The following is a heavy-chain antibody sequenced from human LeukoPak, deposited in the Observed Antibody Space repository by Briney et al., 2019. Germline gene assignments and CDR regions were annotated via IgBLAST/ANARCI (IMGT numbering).Heavy chain of an antibody. V-gene: IGHV6-1*01. J-gene: IGHJ6*02. CDR1: GDSVSTNSAA. CDR2: TYYRSEWYN. CDR3: ARVGGDYYYGMDV. Sequence: SQTLSLTCAISGDSVSTNSAAWNWIRQSPSRGLEWLVRTYYRSEWYNEYAVAVKSRITINPDTSKNQFSLQLNSVTPEDTAMYYCARVGGDYYYGMDVWGQGTTVTVSS. D-gene: IGHD3-16*01.